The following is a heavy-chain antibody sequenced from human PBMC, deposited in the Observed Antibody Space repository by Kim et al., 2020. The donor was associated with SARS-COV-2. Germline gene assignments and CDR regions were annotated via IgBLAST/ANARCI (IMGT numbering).Heavy chain of an antibody. CDR2: IYYSGST. CDR3: ARGYYDILTGPYNWFDP. V-gene: IGHV4-31*03. Sequence: SETLSLTCTVSGGSNSSGGYYWSWIRQHPGKGLEWIGYIYYSGSTYYNPSLKSRVTISVDTSKNQFSLKLSSVTAADTAVYYCARGYYDILTGPYNWFDPWGQGTLVTVSS. CDR1: GGSNSSGGYY. D-gene: IGHD3-9*01. J-gene: IGHJ5*02.